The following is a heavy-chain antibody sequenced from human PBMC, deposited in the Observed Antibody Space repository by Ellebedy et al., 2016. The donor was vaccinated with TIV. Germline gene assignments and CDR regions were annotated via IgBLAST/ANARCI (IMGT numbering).Heavy chain of an antibody. CDR3: ASGAERPYNY. J-gene: IGHJ4*02. Sequence: SETLSLTXAVYDGFFSGYYWSWIRQPPGKGLEWIGEINHSGSTNYNPSLKSRVTISVDTSKSQFSLKVSSVTAADTAVYYCASGAERPYNYWGQGALVTVAS. V-gene: IGHV4-34*01. D-gene: IGHD4-11*01. CDR2: INHSGST. CDR1: DGFFSGYY.